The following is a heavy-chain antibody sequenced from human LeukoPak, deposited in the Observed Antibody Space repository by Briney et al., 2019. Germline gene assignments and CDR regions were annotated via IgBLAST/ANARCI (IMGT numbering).Heavy chain of an antibody. CDR3: ARGSEWELLSCDY. V-gene: IGHV3-74*01. J-gene: IGHJ4*02. D-gene: IGHD1-26*01. CDR2: ITKDGSST. Sequence: GGSLRLSCVTSGFAFSSSWMHWVRQAPGKGLVWVSRITKDGSSTTYADSVKGRFTISRDNAKNSLYLQMNSLRAEDTAVYYCARGSEWELLSCDYWGQGTLVTVSS. CDR1: GFAFSSSW.